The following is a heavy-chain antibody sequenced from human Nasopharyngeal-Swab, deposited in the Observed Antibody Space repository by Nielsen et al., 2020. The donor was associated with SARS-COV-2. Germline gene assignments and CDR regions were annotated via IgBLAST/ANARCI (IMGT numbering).Heavy chain of an antibody. CDR3: AKGDSAAGSSSDY. D-gene: IGHD6-13*01. CDR1: GFTFSSYA. J-gene: IGHJ4*02. CDR2: ISGSGGST. V-gene: IGHV3-23*01. Sequence: GESLKISCAASGFTFSSYAMNWVRQAPGKGLEWVSGISGSGGSTYYADSVKGRFTISRDNSKNTLYLQMNSLRAEDTAVYYCAKGDSAAGSSSDYWGQGTLVTVSS.